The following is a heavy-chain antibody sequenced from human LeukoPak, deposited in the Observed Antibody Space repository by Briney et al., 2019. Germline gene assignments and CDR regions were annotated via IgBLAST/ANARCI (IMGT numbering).Heavy chain of an antibody. V-gene: IGHV1-69*05. CDR3: ARGVRQQLTNWFDP. CDR1: GGTFSSYA. J-gene: IGHJ5*02. Sequence: ASVKVSCKASGGTFSSYAISWVRQAPGQGLEWMGGIIPIFGTANYAQKFQGRVTITTDESTSTAYMELSSLRSEDTGVYYCARGVRQQLTNWFDPWGQGTLVTVSS. D-gene: IGHD6-13*01. CDR2: IIPIFGTA.